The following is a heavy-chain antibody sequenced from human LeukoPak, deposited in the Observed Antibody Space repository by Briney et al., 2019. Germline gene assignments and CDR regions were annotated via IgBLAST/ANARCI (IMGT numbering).Heavy chain of an antibody. CDR1: GFTFSSYS. J-gene: IGHJ4*02. D-gene: IGHD3-10*01. Sequence: GGSLRLSCAASGFTFSSYSMNWVRQAPGKGLEWVGRIKSKTDGETTAYGAPVKGRFTISRDDSKTTLYLQMNSLKTEDTAVYYCTTELGELIPMYYFNYWGQGTLVTVSS. V-gene: IGHV3-15*07. CDR3: TTELGELIPMYYFNY. CDR2: IKSKTDGETT.